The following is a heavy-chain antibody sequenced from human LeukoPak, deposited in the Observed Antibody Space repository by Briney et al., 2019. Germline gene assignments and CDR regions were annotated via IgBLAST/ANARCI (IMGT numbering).Heavy chain of an antibody. CDR1: GYTFTGYY. Sequence: ASVKVSCKASGYTFTGYYMHWVRQAPGQGLQWMGWINPGGGGTTYAQNFQGRVTMTRDTSISTVYMELSWLRSDDTAVYYCARDFGGSGSAGDYWGQGTLVTVSS. D-gene: IGHD1-26*01. CDR2: INPGGGGT. CDR3: ARDFGGSGSAGDY. V-gene: IGHV1-2*02. J-gene: IGHJ4*02.